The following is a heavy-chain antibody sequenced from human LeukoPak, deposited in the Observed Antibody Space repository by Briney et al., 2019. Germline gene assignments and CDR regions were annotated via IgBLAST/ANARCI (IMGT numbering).Heavy chain of an antibody. V-gene: IGHV3-33*01. CDR3: ARDKGTHPYNWFDP. CDR2: IWYDGSNR. J-gene: IGHJ5*02. CDR1: GFTFSSYT. Sequence: GSSLRLSCAASGFTFSSYTMRWVRQAPGKGLEWVTTIWYDGSNRYYGDSVKGRFTISRDNSKSTVFLQMNSLRAEDTALYYCARDKGTHPYNWFDPWGQGTLVTVSS.